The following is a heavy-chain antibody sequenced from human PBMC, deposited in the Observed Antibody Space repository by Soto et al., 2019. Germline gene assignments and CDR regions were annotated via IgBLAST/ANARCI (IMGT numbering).Heavy chain of an antibody. V-gene: IGHV2-5*01. Sequence: SGPTLVNPTQTLTLSCTFSGFSLSTSGVGVGWIRQPPGKALEWLALIYWNDDKRYSPSLKSRLTITKYTSKNQVVLTMNNMHPVDTATYYCAHRLSRSTWYVRYYYYGMDVWGQGTTVAVSS. CDR3: AHRLSRSTWYVRYYYYGMDV. CDR2: IYWNDDK. D-gene: IGHD6-13*01. J-gene: IGHJ6*01. CDR1: GFSLSTSGVG.